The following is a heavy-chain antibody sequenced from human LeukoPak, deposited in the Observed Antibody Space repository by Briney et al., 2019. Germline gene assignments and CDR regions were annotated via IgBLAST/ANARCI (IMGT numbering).Heavy chain of an antibody. D-gene: IGHD3-9*01. CDR3: ARHPEYYDILTGFRYYFDY. J-gene: IGHJ4*02. CDR1: GGSISSYY. Sequence: SETLSLTCIVSGGSISSYYWSWIRQPPGKDLEWNGYIYYSGSTNYNPSLKSRVTISVDTSRNQFSLKLSSVTAADTAVYYCARHPEYYDILTGFRYYFDYWGQGTLVTVSS. V-gene: IGHV4-59*01. CDR2: IYYSGST.